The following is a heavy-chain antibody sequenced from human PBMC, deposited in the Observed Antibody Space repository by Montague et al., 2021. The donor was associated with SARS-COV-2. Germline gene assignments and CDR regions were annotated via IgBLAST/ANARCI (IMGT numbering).Heavy chain of an antibody. J-gene: IGHJ4*02. D-gene: IGHD4-17*01. V-gene: IGHV3-33*01. CDR3: SRGSHGEFRRFDY. CDR1: GFKFNNYA. Sequence: SLRLSCAAFGFKFNNYAMHWVRQAPNKGLEWVAVIWADAYDQYYADSVKGRFTISRDDSKNTLYLQMDSLRGEDTAVYYCSRGSHGEFRRFDYWGQGTLVTVSS. CDR2: IWADAYDQ.